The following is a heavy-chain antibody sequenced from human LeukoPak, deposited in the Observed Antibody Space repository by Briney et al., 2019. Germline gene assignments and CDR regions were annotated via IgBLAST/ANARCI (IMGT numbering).Heavy chain of an antibody. CDR2: ISGSGGST. V-gene: IGHV3-23*01. CDR1: GFTFSSYA. J-gene: IGHJ6*04. D-gene: IGHD3-10*01. Sequence: GGSLRLSCAASGFTFSSYAMSWVRQAPGKGLEWVSAISGSGGSTYYADSVDGRFTISRDNSKNTLYLRKNSLRAEDTAVYYCAKAYYYGSGSYYKREAWGKGTTVTVSS. CDR3: AKAYYYGSGSYYKREA.